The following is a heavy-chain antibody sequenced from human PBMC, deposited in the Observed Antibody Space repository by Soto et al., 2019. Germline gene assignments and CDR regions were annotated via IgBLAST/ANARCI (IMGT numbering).Heavy chain of an antibody. J-gene: IGHJ2*01. CDR3: ARRQKSAPTVHWFFDL. V-gene: IGHV4-31*03. D-gene: IGHD6-6*01. CDR1: GDSILRDGYY. Sequence: QVQLQESGPGLVKPSETLSLKCSVSGDSILRDGYYWTWIRQHPGKGLEWIGYIYSIGTTFYNPSLKSRVSISVDVSKNLFSLTLTSATAADTAVYYCARRQKSAPTVHWFFDLWGRGTLVTVSS. CDR2: IYSIGTT.